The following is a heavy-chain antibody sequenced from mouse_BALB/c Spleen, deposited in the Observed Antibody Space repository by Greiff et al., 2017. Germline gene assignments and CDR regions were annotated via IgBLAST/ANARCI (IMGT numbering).Heavy chain of an antibody. V-gene: IGHV5-9-4*01. CDR3: ARGDRDAMDY. D-gene: IGHD2-14*01. Sequence: EVKLVESGGGLVKPGGSLKLSCAASGFTFSSYAMSWVRQSPEKRLEWVAEISSGGSYTYYPDTVTGRFTISRDNAKNTLYLEMSSLRSEDTAMYYCARGDRDAMDYWGQGTSVTVSS. CDR2: ISSGGSYT. CDR1: GFTFSSYA. J-gene: IGHJ4*01.